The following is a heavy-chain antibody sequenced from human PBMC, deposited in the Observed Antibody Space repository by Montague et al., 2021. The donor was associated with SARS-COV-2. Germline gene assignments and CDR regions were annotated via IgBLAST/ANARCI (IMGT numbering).Heavy chain of an antibody. CDR3: ARLRDGVVPSPILGIGPYFTYYYMDV. D-gene: IGHD2-15*01. V-gene: IGHV4-34*01. CDR1: GGSFSGYY. CDR2: INHGGST. Sequence: SETLSLTCAVHGGSFSGYYWNWIRQRPGKGLGWIGEINHGGSTNXNPSLKNRLTISADTSKNQFSLKLTSVAATDTAVYYCARLRDGVVPSPILGIGPYFTYYYMDVWGKGTTVTVS. J-gene: IGHJ6*03.